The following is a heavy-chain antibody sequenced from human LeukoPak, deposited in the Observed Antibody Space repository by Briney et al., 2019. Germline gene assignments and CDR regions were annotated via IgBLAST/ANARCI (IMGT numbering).Heavy chain of an antibody. J-gene: IGHJ4*02. CDR3: ARDSVAILDY. D-gene: IGHD2-21*01. CDR2: INHSGST. V-gene: IGHV4-34*01. CDR1: GGSFSGYY. Sequence: PSETLSLTCAVSGGSFSGYYWSWIRQPPGKGLEWIGEINHSGSTNYNPSLKSRVTISVDTSKNQFSLKLSSVTAADTAVYYCARDSVAILDYWGQGTLVTVSS.